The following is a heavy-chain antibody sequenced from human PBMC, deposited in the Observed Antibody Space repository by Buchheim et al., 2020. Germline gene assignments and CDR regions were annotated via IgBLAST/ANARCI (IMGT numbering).Heavy chain of an antibody. CDR3: AREATDSSGYTRPYYYYGMDV. J-gene: IGHJ6*02. D-gene: IGHD3-22*01. V-gene: IGHV3-48*02. CDR2: ISSSSSTI. Sequence: EVQLVESGGGLVQPGGSLRLSCAASGFTFSSYSMNWVRQAPGKGLEWVSYISSSSSTIYYADSVKGRFTISRDNAKNSLYLQMNSLRDEDTAVYYCAREATDSSGYTRPYYYYGMDVWGQGTT. CDR1: GFTFSSYS.